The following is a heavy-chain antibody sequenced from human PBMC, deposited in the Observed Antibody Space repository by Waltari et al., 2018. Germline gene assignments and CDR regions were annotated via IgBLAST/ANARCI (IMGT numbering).Heavy chain of an antibody. Sequence: EVQLVESGGGLVQPGGSLRLSCAASGFTFSSYWMHWVRQAPGKGLVWVARINRDGRSRSYADSVKGRFTIARDNAKNTLYLQMNSLRAEDTAVYYCARGIAVAGALAPDYWGQGTLVTVSS. CDR1: GFTFSSYW. D-gene: IGHD6-19*01. J-gene: IGHJ4*02. CDR2: INRDGRSR. CDR3: ARGIAVAGALAPDY. V-gene: IGHV3-74*01.